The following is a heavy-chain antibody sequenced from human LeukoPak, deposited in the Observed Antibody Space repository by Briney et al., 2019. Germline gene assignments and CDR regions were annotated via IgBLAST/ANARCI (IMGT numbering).Heavy chain of an antibody. CDR3: AREVGVDAFDI. CDR1: GFTFSSYG. CDR2: IWYDGSNK. J-gene: IGHJ3*02. Sequence: GGSLRLSCAASGFTFSSYGMHWARQAPGKGLEWVAVIWYDGSNKYYADSVKGRFTISRDNSKNTLSLQINSLRAEDTAVYYCAREVGVDAFDIWGQGTMVTVSS. V-gene: IGHV3-33*01.